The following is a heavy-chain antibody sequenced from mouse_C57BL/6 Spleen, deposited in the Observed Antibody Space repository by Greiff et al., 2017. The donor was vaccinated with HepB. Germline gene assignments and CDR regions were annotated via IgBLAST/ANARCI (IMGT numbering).Heavy chain of an antibody. Sequence: EVQLQQSGPELVKPGASVKMSCKASGYTFTDYNMHWVKQSHGKSLEWIGYINPNNGGTSYNQKFKGKATLTVNKSSSTAYMELRSLTSEDSAVYYCARSASITTVVAEDAMDYWGQGTSVTVAS. D-gene: IGHD1-1*01. CDR2: INPNNGGT. J-gene: IGHJ4*01. CDR1: GYTFTDYN. CDR3: ARSASITTVVAEDAMDY. V-gene: IGHV1-22*01.